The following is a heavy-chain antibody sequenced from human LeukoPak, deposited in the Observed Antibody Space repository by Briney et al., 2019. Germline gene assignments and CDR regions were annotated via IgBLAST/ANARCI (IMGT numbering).Heavy chain of an antibody. CDR1: GYSFINYW. D-gene: IGHD6-13*01. CDR3: ARGGGIAATLDDF. CDR2: IYPGDSDT. Sequence: GESLKISCKGSGYSFINYWIGWVRQMPGKGLEWMGIIYPGDSDTRYSPSFQGQVTISVDKSISTAYLQWSSLKASDTAMYYCARGGGIAATLDDFWGRGTLVTVSS. V-gene: IGHV5-51*01. J-gene: IGHJ4*02.